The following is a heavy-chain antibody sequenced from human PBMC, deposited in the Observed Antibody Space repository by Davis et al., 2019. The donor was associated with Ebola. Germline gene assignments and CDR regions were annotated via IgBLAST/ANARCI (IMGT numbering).Heavy chain of an antibody. J-gene: IGHJ5*02. Sequence: GESLKISCEGSGYDLTTYWTARVRQTPGKGVEWMAMIYPHDSQTKYNPSFQGLITVSVDRSIPTAYLQWNSLKASDTAMYYCARHLGYCSGGSCYSSYNWFDPWGQGTLVTVSS. D-gene: IGHD2-15*01. CDR2: IYPHDSQT. CDR1: GYDLTTYW. V-gene: IGHV5-51*02. CDR3: ARHLGYCSGGSCYSSYNWFDP.